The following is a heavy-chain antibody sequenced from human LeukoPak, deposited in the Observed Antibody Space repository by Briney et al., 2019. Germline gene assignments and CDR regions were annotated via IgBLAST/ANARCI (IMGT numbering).Heavy chain of an antibody. CDR3: AKDTTHYYDSSGYYSGFDY. CDR1: GFTFDDYA. CDR2: IRWNSGSI. D-gene: IGHD3-22*01. V-gene: IGHV3-9*01. Sequence: PGGSLRLSCAASGFTFDDYAMHWVRQAPGRGLEWVSGIRWNSGSIGYADSVKGRFTISRDNAKNSLYLQMNSPRAEDTALYYCAKDTTHYYDSSGYYSGFDYWGQGTLVTVSS. J-gene: IGHJ4*02.